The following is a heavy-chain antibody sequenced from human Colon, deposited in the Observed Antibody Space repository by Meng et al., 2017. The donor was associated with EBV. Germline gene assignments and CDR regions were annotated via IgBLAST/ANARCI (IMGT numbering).Heavy chain of an antibody. CDR2: IYYSGST. Sequence: VQLQESGPGLVKPSPTLSLTCTGSGGSISSGDYYWSWIRQPPGKGLEWIGYIYYSGSTYYNPSLKSRVTISVDTSKNQFSLKLSSVTAADTAVYYCARDRGGLGAFDYWGQGTLVTVSS. V-gene: IGHV4-30-4*01. CDR1: GGSISSGDYY. J-gene: IGHJ4*02. CDR3: ARDRGGLGAFDY. D-gene: IGHD5-12*01.